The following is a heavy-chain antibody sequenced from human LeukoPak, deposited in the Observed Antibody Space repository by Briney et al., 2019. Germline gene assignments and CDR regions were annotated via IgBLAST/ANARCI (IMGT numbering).Heavy chain of an antibody. CDR3: ARDHYYDSSPDY. Sequence: ASVKVSCKASGYTFTSHGISWVRQAPGQGLEWMGWISTYNGNTNYAQKLQGRVSMTTDTSTSTAYMDLRSLRSDDTAVYYCARDHYYDSSPDYWGQGTLVTVSS. D-gene: IGHD3-22*01. V-gene: IGHV1-18*01. CDR1: GYTFTSHG. J-gene: IGHJ4*02. CDR2: ISTYNGNT.